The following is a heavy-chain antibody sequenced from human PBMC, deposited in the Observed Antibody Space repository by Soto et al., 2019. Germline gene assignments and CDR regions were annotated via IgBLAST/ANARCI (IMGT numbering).Heavy chain of an antibody. D-gene: IGHD3-22*01. Sequence: EVQLLESGGGLVQPVGSLRLSCAASGFTFSSFAMSWVRQAPGQGLEWVSVISDSGGSTYYADSVKGRFTVSRDNPKQALYQQMNRLRAVYTAVYYCAKHALGYYDSSGYAYWGQGTLVTVSS. J-gene: IGHJ4*02. V-gene: IGHV3-23*01. CDR3: AKHALGYYDSSGYAY. CDR2: ISDSGGST. CDR1: GFTFSSFA.